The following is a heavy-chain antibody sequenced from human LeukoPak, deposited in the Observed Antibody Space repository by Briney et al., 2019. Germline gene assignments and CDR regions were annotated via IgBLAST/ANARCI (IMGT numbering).Heavy chain of an antibody. CDR2: INSDGTTT. D-gene: IGHD1-26*01. Sequence: GGSLRLSCAASGFTFSDYWMHWVRQAPGKGPVWVSRINSDGTTTTYADSVKGRFTISRDNAKNTLYVQMTSLRAEDTAVYYCARGPQGKSGSPPYYFDYWGQGTLVTVSS. CDR3: ARGPQGKSGSPPYYFDY. J-gene: IGHJ4*02. V-gene: IGHV3-74*01. CDR1: GFTFSDYW.